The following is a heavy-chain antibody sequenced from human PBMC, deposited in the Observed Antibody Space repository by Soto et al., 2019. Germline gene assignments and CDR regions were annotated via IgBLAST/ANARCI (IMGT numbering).Heavy chain of an antibody. CDR1: GFTVSSNY. Sequence: GGSLRLSCAASGFTVSSNYMSWVRQAPGKGLEWVSVIYSGGSTYYADSVKGRFTISRDNSKNTLYLQMNSLTAEDTAVFYCARARSMMMLDRLDPWGQGTLVTVSS. J-gene: IGHJ5*02. V-gene: IGHV3-53*01. CDR2: IYSGGST. CDR3: ARARSMMMLDRLDP. D-gene: IGHD3-16*01.